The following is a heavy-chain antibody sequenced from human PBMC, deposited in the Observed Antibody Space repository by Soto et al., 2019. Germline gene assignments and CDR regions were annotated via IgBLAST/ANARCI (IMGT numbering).Heavy chain of an antibody. D-gene: IGHD3-22*01. CDR3: ARAGQYYDSSGYAN. V-gene: IGHV1-18*01. J-gene: IGHJ4*02. CDR2: ISAYNGNT. CDR1: GYSFGTSG. Sequence: QVKLVKSGTEVKKPGASMKVSCKASGYSFGTSGISWVRQAPGQGLEWMGWISAYNGNTNYEQKLQDTVTMTKHTSTKNAYMELRSLRSDDTSVYYCARAGQYYDSSGYANWGQGTLVTVSS.